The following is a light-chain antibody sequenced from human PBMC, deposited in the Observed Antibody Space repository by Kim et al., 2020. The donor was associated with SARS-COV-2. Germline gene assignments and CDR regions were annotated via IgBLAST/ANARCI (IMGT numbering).Light chain of an antibody. CDR3: CSYTGSSTWV. V-gene: IGLV2-23*02. Sequence: QSALTQPASVSGSPGQSITISCTGTSSDVGSYNLVSWYQQHPGKVPKLMIYEVSKRPSGLSNRFSASKSGNMASLRISGLQAEDEADYYCCSYTGSSTWVFGGGTQLTVL. CDR1: SSDVGSYNL. J-gene: IGLJ3*02. CDR2: EVS.